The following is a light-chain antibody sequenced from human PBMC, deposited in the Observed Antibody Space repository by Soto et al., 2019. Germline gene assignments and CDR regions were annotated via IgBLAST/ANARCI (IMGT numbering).Light chain of an antibody. CDR3: QQRRSWPPT. CDR1: QSVHRY. J-gene: IGKJ4*01. CDR2: EAS. Sequence: EIEFSQSPSTLSLSPGDRDTLPCRASQSVHRYLAWYQQKPGQAPRLLMYEASNRATGIPATFSANGSGTDFTLTITNLEPEDFAVYYCQQRRSWPPTFGGGTKVDIK. V-gene: IGKV3-11*01.